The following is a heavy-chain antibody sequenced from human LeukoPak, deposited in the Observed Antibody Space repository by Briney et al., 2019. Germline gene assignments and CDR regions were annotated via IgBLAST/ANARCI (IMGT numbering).Heavy chain of an antibody. V-gene: IGHV3-11*04. J-gene: IGHJ4*02. D-gene: IGHD3-10*01. Sequence: NPGGSLRLSCAASGFTFSDYYMSWIRQAPGKGLEWISYISTSGTTTYYADSVNGRFTISRDDAKNSLYLKMNSLRADDTALYYCARVRGSYSVDYWGQGTLVTVSS. CDR3: ARVRGSYSVDY. CDR1: GFTFSDYY. CDR2: ISTSGTTT.